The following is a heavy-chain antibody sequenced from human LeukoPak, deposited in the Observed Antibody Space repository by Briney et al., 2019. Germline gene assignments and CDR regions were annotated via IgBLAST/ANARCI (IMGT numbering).Heavy chain of an antibody. J-gene: IGHJ4*02. CDR1: GFTVSRKY. CDR2: IYSGGTT. D-gene: IGHD3-22*01. V-gene: IGHV3-53*01. Sequence: GGSLRLSCAASGFTVSRKYMSWVRQAPGKGLEWVSVIYSGGTTYYAYSVKGRFTISRDISKNTLYLQMDSLRVEDTAVYYCARMLISSGYYVDSWGQGTLVTVSS. CDR3: ARMLISSGYYVDS.